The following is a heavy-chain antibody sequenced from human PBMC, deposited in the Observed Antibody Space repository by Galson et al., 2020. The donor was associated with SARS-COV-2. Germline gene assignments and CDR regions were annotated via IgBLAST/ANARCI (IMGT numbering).Heavy chain of an antibody. Sequence: GGSLRLSCAASGFTFSSYSMNWVRQAPGKGLELVSSISSSSSYIYYADSVKGRFTISRDNAKNSLYLQMNSLRAEDTAVYYCARTFNYYDSSGYYSGAFDIWGQGTMVTVSS. CDR2: ISSSSSYI. V-gene: IGHV3-21*01. D-gene: IGHD3-22*01. J-gene: IGHJ3*02. CDR3: ARTFNYYDSSGYYSGAFDI. CDR1: GFTFSSYS.